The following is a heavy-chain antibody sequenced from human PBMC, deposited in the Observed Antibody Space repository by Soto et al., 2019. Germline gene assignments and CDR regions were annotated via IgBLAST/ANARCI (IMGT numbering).Heavy chain of an antibody. D-gene: IGHD3-3*01. CDR1: GYSFTSYW. CDR2: IYPGDSDT. J-gene: IGHJ5*02. CDR3: ARRGKEFRIFAKGFRP. Sequence: GESLKISCKGSGYSFTSYWIGWVRQMPGKGLEWMGIIYPGDSDTRYSPSFQGQVTISADKSISTAYLQWSSLKASDTAMYYWARRGKEFRIFAKGFRPRGQGTLVTVSS. V-gene: IGHV5-51*01.